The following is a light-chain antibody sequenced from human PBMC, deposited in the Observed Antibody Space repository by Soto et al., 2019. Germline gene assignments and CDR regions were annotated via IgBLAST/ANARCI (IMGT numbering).Light chain of an antibody. Sequence: EIVMTQSRATLSVSPGETASLSCRSSQSAGNFLAWYQQKPGQAPRLLIYDASTRATGFPARFSGSGSGTDLTLTISSLQPEDFAVYYFQHYTYWPYTFGQGTKVDIK. CDR3: QHYTYWPYT. V-gene: IGKV3-15*01. CDR1: QSAGNF. J-gene: IGKJ2*01. CDR2: DAS.